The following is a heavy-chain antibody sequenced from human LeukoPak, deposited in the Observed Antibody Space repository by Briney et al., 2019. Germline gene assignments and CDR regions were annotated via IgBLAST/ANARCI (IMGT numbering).Heavy chain of an antibody. CDR1: GYTFTGYY. CDR3: ARDGPGYCSSTSCYTDYYYYYMDV. Sequence: ASVKVSCKASGYTFTGYYMHWVRQAPGQGLEWMGWINPNSGGTNYAQKFQGWVTMTRDTSISTACMELSRLRSDDTAVYYCARDGPGYCSSTSCYTDYYYYYMDVWGKGTTVTVSS. J-gene: IGHJ6*03. V-gene: IGHV1-2*04. D-gene: IGHD2-2*02. CDR2: INPNSGGT.